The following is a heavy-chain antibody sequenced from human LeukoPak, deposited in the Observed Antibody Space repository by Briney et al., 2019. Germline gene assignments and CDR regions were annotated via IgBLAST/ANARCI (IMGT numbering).Heavy chain of an antibody. CDR1: GGSISSYD. CDR2: IYTSGST. Sequence: PSETLSLTCTVSGGSISSYDRSWIRQPAGKGLEWIGRIYTSGSTNYNPSLKSRVTMSVDTSKNQFSLKLSSVTAADTAVYYCARGGSGYYYRYYFDYWGQGTLVTVSS. J-gene: IGHJ4*02. CDR3: ARGGSGYYYRYYFDY. V-gene: IGHV4-4*07. D-gene: IGHD3-22*01.